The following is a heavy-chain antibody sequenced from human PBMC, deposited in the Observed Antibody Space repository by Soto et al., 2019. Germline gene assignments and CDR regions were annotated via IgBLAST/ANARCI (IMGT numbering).Heavy chain of an antibody. Sequence: QVQLVQSGAEVKKPGASVKVSCKASGYTFTSYAMHWVRQAPGQRLEWMGWINAGNGNTKYSQKFQGRVTITRDTSASTAYMELSSLRSEDTAVYYCARDGYCSSTSCSSSFDYWCQGTLVTVSS. V-gene: IGHV1-3*01. CDR2: INAGNGNT. D-gene: IGHD2-2*01. CDR1: GYTFTSYA. J-gene: IGHJ4*02. CDR3: ARDGYCSSTSCSSSFDY.